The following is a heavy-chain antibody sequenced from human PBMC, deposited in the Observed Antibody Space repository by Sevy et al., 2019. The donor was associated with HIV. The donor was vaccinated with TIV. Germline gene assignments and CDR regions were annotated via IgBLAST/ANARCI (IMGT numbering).Heavy chain of an antibody. V-gene: IGHV3-21*01. Sequence: GESLKISCAASGFTFNSYIMNWVRQAPGKGLEWVSSITSGSTYIYYAVSVKGRFTISRDNAKNSLYLQMNSLRAEDTAVYYCARDGGCSSTSCLLYFDYWGQGSLVTVSS. D-gene: IGHD2-2*01. CDR3: ARDGGCSSTSCLLYFDY. CDR2: ITSGSTYI. J-gene: IGHJ4*02. CDR1: GFTFNSYI.